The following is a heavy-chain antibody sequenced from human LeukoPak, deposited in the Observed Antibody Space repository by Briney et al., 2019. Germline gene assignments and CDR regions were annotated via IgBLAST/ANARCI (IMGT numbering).Heavy chain of an antibody. CDR2: INHSGST. D-gene: IGHD2-21*02. CDR3: ASVYSGYDLALAYCGGDCYFGWFDP. CDR1: GGSFSGYY. J-gene: IGHJ5*02. Sequence: SETPSLTCAVYGGSFSGYYWSWIRQPPGKGLEWIGEINHSGSTNYNPSLKSRVTISVDTSKNQFSLKLSSVTAADTAVYYCASVYSGYDLALAYCGGDCYFGWFDPWGQGTLVTVSS. V-gene: IGHV4-34*01.